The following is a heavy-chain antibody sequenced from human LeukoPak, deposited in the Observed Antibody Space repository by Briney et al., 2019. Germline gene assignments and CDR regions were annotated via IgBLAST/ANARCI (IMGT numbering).Heavy chain of an antibody. Sequence: SETLSLTCAVSGDSISSYYWSWIRQPPGKGLEWIGYFHYSGSTNYSPSLKSRVTISTDTSKNQFSLKVSSVTAADTAVYYCARGSSWSYYFDYWGQGTLVTVSS. V-gene: IGHV4-59*01. CDR2: FHYSGST. D-gene: IGHD6-13*01. J-gene: IGHJ4*02. CDR1: GDSISSYY. CDR3: ARGSSWSYYFDY.